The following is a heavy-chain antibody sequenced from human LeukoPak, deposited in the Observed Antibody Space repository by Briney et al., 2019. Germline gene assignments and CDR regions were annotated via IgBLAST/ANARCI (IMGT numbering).Heavy chain of an antibody. V-gene: IGHV4-39*01. CDR1: GDSISRSDSY. Sequence: SETLSLTCSVSGDSISRSDSYWDWIRQPSGKGLEWIGTIYYSGRTYYSPSLKSRVTMSVDTPNNQFSLNLRSVTAADTAVYYCARRRYYDGSGYLEWGQGTLLSVSS. J-gene: IGHJ1*01. CDR2: IYYSGRT. CDR3: ARRRYYDGSGYLE. D-gene: IGHD3-22*01.